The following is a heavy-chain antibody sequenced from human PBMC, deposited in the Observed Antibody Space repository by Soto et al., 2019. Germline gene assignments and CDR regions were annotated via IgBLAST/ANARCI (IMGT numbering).Heavy chain of an antibody. CDR1: GFTFSSYG. CDR2: ISYDGSNK. J-gene: IGHJ6*02. V-gene: IGHV3-30*03. CDR3: ASGVAVAGPMDG. Sequence: GGSLRLSCAASGFTFSSYGMHWVRQAPGKVLEWVAVISYDGSNKYYADSVKGRFTISRDNSKNTLYLQMNSLRAEDTAVYYCASGVAVAGPMDGWGQGTTVTVSS. D-gene: IGHD6-19*01.